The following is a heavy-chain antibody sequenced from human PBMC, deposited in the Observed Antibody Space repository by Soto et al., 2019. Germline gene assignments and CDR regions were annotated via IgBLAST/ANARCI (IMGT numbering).Heavy chain of an antibody. CDR2: ISSSGGTI. D-gene: IGHD5-18*01. Sequence: GGSLRLSCAASGFTFSGYAMSWVRQAPGKGLEWVSSISSSGGTIYYADSVKGRFTISRDNAKNSLYLQMNSLRAGDTAVYYCARGDTAMAMSLPMDVWGKGTTVTVSS. V-gene: IGHV3-11*04. CDR3: ARGDTAMAMSLPMDV. J-gene: IGHJ6*04. CDR1: GFTFSGYA.